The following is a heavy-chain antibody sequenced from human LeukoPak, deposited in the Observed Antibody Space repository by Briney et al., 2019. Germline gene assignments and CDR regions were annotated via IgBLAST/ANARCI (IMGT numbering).Heavy chain of an antibody. V-gene: IGHV4-34*01. Sequence: PSETLSLTCAVYGGSFSGYYWSWIRRPPGKGLEWIGEINHSGSTNYNPSLKSRVTISVDMSKNQFSLKLSSVTAADTAVYYCARGIRSGYYTGYYYYYMDVWGKGTTVTVSS. J-gene: IGHJ6*03. CDR3: ARGIRSGYYTGYYYYYMDV. D-gene: IGHD3-3*01. CDR1: GGSFSGYY. CDR2: INHSGST.